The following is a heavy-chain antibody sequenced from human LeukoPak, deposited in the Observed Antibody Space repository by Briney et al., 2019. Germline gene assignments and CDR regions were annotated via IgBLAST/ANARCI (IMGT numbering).Heavy chain of an antibody. CDR1: GFTSSSYA. J-gene: IGHJ4*02. CDR2: ISGSGATT. CDR3: AKDVGVVVTGRFDF. Sequence: GGSLRLSCAASGFTSSSYAMSWVRQAPGKGLEWVLGISGSGATTYHADSVKGRFTISRDNSKNTLYLQMSSLRAEDTAVYNCAKDVGVVVTGRFDFWGQGTLVTVSS. D-gene: IGHD2-21*02. V-gene: IGHV3-23*01.